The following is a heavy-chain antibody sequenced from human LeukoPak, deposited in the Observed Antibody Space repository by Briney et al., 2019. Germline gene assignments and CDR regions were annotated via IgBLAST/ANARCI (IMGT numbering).Heavy chain of an antibody. CDR3: ARDLSGGDYGGNSGGFDI. D-gene: IGHD4-23*01. Sequence: GASVKVSCKTSGYTFTDYYLHWVQQAPGQGLEWMGWTNPYSGDTNYPLQFQGRVTMTRDTSISTAYMELNGLTSDDTAVYYCARDLSGGDYGGNSGGFDIWGQGTMVTVSS. CDR1: GYTFTDYY. CDR2: TNPYSGDT. V-gene: IGHV1-2*02. J-gene: IGHJ3*02.